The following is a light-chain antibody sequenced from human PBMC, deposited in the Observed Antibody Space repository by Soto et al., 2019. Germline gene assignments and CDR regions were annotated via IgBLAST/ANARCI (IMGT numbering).Light chain of an antibody. Sequence: QSVLTQPASVSGSPGQSITISCTGTSSDVGNYNLVSWYQQHPGKAPKLMIYEAIKRPSGVSNRFSGSKSGNTASLTISGLQAEDEADYYCCSYAGSSNFRVCGTGTKLPVL. J-gene: IGLJ1*01. V-gene: IGLV2-23*02. CDR2: EAI. CDR1: SSDVGNYNL. CDR3: CSYAGSSNFRV.